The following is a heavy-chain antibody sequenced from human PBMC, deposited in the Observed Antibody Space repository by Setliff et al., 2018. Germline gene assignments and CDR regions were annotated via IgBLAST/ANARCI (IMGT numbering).Heavy chain of an antibody. CDR1: GYRFIVYY. V-gene: IGHV1-69-2*01. CDR3: ATDLAIRGVQFDYYYMDV. D-gene: IGHD3-10*01. CDR2: VDPKDGQA. Sequence: ASVKVSCKGSGYRFIVYYIHWVRQTPGKGLEWMGRVDPKDGQAIYAKKFQGRFTITADTSIDTAYMELSSLTSEDTAVYYCATDLAIRGVQFDYYYMDVWGKGTTVTVSS. J-gene: IGHJ6*03.